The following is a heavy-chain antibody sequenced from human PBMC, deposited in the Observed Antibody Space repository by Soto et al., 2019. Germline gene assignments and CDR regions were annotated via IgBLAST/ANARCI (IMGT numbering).Heavy chain of an antibody. V-gene: IGHV4-59*01. J-gene: IGHJ6*03. CDR2: IYYSGST. CDR3: ARGYRYFSGCSCYSGYYYYYMDV. Sequence: SETLSLTCTVSGGSISSYYWSWIRQPPGKGLEWIGYIYYSGSTNYNPSLKSRVTISVDTSKNQFSLKLSSVTAADTAVYYCARGYRYFSGCSCYSGYYYYYMDVWGKGTTVTVSS. CDR1: GGSISSYY. D-gene: IGHD2-15*01.